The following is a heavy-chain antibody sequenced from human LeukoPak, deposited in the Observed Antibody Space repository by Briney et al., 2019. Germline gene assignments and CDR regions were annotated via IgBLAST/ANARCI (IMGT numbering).Heavy chain of an antibody. V-gene: IGHV3-23*01. CDR3: TREPGYDFWSGIDY. CDR2: LSIGGSRT. Sequence: GGSLRLSCAASGFTFSSYAMSWVRQAPGKGLEWVSSLSIGGSRTYYADSVKGRFTISRDNSKNTLYLQMNSLKTEDTAVYYCTREPGYDFWSGIDYWGQGTLVTVSS. D-gene: IGHD3-3*01. CDR1: GFTFSSYA. J-gene: IGHJ4*02.